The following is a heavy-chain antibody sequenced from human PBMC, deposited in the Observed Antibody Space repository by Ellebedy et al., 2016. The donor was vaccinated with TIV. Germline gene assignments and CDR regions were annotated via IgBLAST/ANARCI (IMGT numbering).Heavy chain of an antibody. V-gene: IGHV4-4*07. D-gene: IGHD6-13*01. CDR3: ARGSSSSWYGY. CDR1: GGSISSYY. CDR2: IYTSGST. J-gene: IGHJ4*02. Sequence: SETLSLXXTVSGGSISSYYWSWIRQPAGKGLEWIGRIYTSGSTHYNPSLKSRVTISVDTSKNQFSLKLSSVTAADTAVYYCARGSSSSWYGYWGQGTLVTVSS.